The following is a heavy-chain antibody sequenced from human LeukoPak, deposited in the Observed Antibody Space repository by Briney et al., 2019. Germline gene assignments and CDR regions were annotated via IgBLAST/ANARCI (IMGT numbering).Heavy chain of an antibody. CDR3: AREFNSFLFDCSGGQCLFMS. D-gene: IGHD2-15*01. CDR2: INPDGSEK. J-gene: IGHJ4*02. V-gene: IGHV3-7*01. CDR1: HFTFTTYW. Sequence: PGGSLRLSCTASHFTFTTYWMSWVRQAPGKGLEWVANINPDGSEKYYVDSVKGRFTISRDNAKNSLYLQMNNLRAEDTAMYYCAREFNSFLFDCSGGQCLFMSWGQGVLVTVSS.